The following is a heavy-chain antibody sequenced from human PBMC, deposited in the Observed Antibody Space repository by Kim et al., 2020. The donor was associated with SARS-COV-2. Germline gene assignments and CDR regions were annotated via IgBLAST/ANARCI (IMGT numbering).Heavy chain of an antibody. J-gene: IGHJ3*02. Sequence: SETLSLTCTVSGGSISSYYWSWIRQPPGKGLEWIGYIYYSGSTNYNPSLKSRVTISVDTSKNQFSLKLSSVTAADTAVYYCARHNRGDRYDFWSGYPEDGAFDIWGQGTMVTVSS. V-gene: IGHV4-59*08. CDR1: GGSISSYY. D-gene: IGHD3-3*01. CDR3: ARHNRGDRYDFWSGYPEDGAFDI. CDR2: IYYSGST.